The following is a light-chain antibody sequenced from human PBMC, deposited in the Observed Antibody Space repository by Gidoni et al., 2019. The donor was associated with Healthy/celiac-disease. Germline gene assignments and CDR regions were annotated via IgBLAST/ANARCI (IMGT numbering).Light chain of an antibody. Sequence: VLTQSPGTLSLSAGARATLSCRASQTITSNFLAWDQQKPGQAPRLLIYGASRRATGIPDRCSGSGSGTDCTLTISRLEPEDFAVYYCQQYGDSPLYTFGQGTKVEIK. J-gene: IGKJ2*01. CDR2: GAS. CDR3: QQYGDSPLYT. V-gene: IGKV3-20*01. CDR1: QTITSNF.